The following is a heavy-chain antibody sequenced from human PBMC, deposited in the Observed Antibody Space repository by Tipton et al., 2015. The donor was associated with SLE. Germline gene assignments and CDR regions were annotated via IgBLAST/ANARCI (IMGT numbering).Heavy chain of an antibody. CDR3: ATLDYDILNNKGLGI. Sequence: TLSLTCAVYGGSFSTYYWNWIRQPPGKGLEWIGEINHSGSTNYNPSLKSRVTISVDTSKDHFSLKLSSVTAADTAVYYCATLDYDILNNKGLGIWGQGTMVTVS. D-gene: IGHD3-9*01. J-gene: IGHJ3*02. V-gene: IGHV4-34*01. CDR2: INHSGST. CDR1: GGSFSTYY.